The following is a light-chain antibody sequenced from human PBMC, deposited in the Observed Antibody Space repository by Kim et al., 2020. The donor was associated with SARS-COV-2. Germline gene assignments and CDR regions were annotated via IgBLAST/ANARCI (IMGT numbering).Light chain of an antibody. CDR2: AAS. CDR1: QDISHW. V-gene: IGKV1-12*01. J-gene: IGKJ1*01. CDR3: QHAGRSQWA. Sequence: ASVGERVTITCRAGQDISHWVAWYQQKPGKAPKLLIYAASGLQGGVPRRFSGSGSGTDFTLTISSVQPEDFAIYYCQHAGRSQWAFGPGTKVDIK.